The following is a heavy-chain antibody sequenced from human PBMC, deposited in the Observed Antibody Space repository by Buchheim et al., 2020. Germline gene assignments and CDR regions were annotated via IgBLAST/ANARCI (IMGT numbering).Heavy chain of an antibody. D-gene: IGHD6-13*01. Sequence: QVQLVESGGGVVQPGRSLRLSCAASGFTFSSYGMHWVRQAPGKGLEWVAVIWYDGSNKYYADSVKGRFTISRDNSKNTLYLQMNSLRAEDTAVYYCAREGEVDGSSSWEEYYYYYYGMDVWGQGTT. J-gene: IGHJ6*02. CDR1: GFTFSSYG. V-gene: IGHV3-33*01. CDR2: IWYDGSNK. CDR3: AREGEVDGSSSWEEYYYYYYGMDV.